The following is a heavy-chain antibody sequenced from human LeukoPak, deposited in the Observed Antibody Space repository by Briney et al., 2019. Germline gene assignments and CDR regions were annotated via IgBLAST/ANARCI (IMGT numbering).Heavy chain of an antibody. V-gene: IGHV5-51*01. CDR2: MFVGDSDT. J-gene: IGHJ4*02. Sequence: GESLKISCKASGYSFTYSYIAWVRQMPGRGLEWMAIMFVGDSDTRYSPSFQSLVTISADESISTAYLQWSSLKASDTAIYYCARRRDGYNFGYLDYWGEGTPVTVSS. CDR1: GYSFTYSY. D-gene: IGHD5-24*01. CDR3: ARRRDGYNFGYLDY.